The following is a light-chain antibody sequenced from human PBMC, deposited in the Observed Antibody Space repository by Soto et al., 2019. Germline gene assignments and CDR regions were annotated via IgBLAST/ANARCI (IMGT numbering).Light chain of an antibody. CDR2: GAS. CDR3: QQYNRWPPIT. J-gene: IGKJ5*01. Sequence: EIVMTQSPATLSVSPGERATLSCRASQGVSSNLAWYQQKPGQAPRLLIYGASTRATDIPARFSGSGSGTEFTLSISSLHSEDLAVYYCQQYNRWPPITFGQGTRLEIK. V-gene: IGKV3-15*01. CDR1: QGVSSN.